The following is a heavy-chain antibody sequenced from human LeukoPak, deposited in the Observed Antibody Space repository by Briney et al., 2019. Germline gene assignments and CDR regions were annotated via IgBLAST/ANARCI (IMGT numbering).Heavy chain of an antibody. J-gene: IGHJ6*03. D-gene: IGHD6-13*01. Sequence: PGGSLRLSCAASGFTFSSYAMSWVRQAPGKGLEWVANIKQDGSEKYYVDSVKGRFTISRDNAKNSLYLQMNSLRAEDTAVYYCASTGYSSSWYYYYYMDVWGKGTTVTVSS. CDR1: GFTFSSYA. CDR3: ASTGYSSSWYYYYYMDV. V-gene: IGHV3-7*01. CDR2: IKQDGSEK.